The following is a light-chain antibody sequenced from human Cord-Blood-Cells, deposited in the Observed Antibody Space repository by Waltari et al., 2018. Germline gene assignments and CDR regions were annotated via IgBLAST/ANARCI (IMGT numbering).Light chain of an antibody. J-gene: IGKJ1*01. CDR1: QSVSSSY. CDR2: GAS. CDR3: QHYGSSPAT. Sequence: EIVLTQSPGTLSLSPGERATLSCRASQSVSSSYLAWYQQKQGQAPRLLIYGASSRATGIPDRFSGSGSGTDFTLTISRLEPEDFAVYYCQHYGSSPATFGQGTKVEIK. V-gene: IGKV3-20*01.